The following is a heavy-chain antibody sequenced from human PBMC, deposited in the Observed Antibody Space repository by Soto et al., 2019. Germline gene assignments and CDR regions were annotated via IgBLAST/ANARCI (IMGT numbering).Heavy chain of an antibody. CDR3: AKNQGNYSGSYQPFDY. CDR1: GFTFSSYG. Sequence: QVQLVESGGGVVQPGRSLRLSCAASGFTFSSYGMHWVRQAPGKGLEWVAVISYDGSNKYYADSVKGRFTISRDNSKNTLYLQMNSLRAEDTAVYYCAKNQGNYSGSYQPFDYWGQGTLVTVSS. J-gene: IGHJ4*02. D-gene: IGHD1-26*01. CDR2: ISYDGSNK. V-gene: IGHV3-30*18.